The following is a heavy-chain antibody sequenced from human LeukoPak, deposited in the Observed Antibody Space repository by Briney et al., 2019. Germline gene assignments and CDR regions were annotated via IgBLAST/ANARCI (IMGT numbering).Heavy chain of an antibody. CDR2: INHSGST. D-gene: IGHD3-10*01. Sequence: PSETLSLTCAVYGGSFSGYYWSWIRQPPGKGLEWIGEINHSGSTNYNPSLKSRVTISVDTSKNQFSLKLSSVTAADTAVYYCARTPGSGSYHNAIDYWGQGTLVTVSS. V-gene: IGHV4-34*01. J-gene: IGHJ4*02. CDR3: ARTPGSGSYHNAIDY. CDR1: GGSFSGYY.